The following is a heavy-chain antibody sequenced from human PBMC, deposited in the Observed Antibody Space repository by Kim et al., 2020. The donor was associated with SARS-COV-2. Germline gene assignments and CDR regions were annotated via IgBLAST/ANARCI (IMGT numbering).Heavy chain of an antibody. V-gene: IGHV3-23*01. CDR3: AKALGPINYFDS. Sequence: YYADSVKGRFTISRDNSRNTLYLQMNSLRAEDTAIFYCAKALGPINYFDSWGQGALVTVSS. D-gene: IGHD6-13*01. J-gene: IGHJ4*02.